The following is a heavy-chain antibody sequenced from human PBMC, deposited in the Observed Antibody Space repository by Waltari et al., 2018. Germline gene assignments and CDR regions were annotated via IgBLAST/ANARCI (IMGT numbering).Heavy chain of an antibody. J-gene: IGHJ4*02. CDR1: GYTFTGYY. Sequence: QVQLVQSGAEVKKPGASVKVSCKASGYTFTGYYMHWVRQAPGQGLEWMGWINPNSGGTNYAQKFQGRVTMTRDTSISTAYMELSRLRSDDTAVYYCARESTDYYDSSAPDYWGQGTLVTVSS. D-gene: IGHD3-22*01. CDR3: ARESTDYYDSSAPDY. CDR2: INPNSGGT. V-gene: IGHV1-2*02.